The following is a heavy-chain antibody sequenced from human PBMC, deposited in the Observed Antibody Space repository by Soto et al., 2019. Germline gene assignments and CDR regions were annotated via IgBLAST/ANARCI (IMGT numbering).Heavy chain of an antibody. Sequence: EVQLVESGGGLVKPGGSLRLSCAASGFTFSSYSMNWVRQAPGKGLEWVSSISSSSSYIYYADSVKGRFTISRDNANHSLYLQMNSLRAEDTAVYYCARDQPGYSYGYGFGYWGQGTLVTVSS. J-gene: IGHJ4*02. D-gene: IGHD5-18*01. CDR2: ISSSSSYI. V-gene: IGHV3-21*01. CDR3: ARDQPGYSYGYGFGY. CDR1: GFTFSSYS.